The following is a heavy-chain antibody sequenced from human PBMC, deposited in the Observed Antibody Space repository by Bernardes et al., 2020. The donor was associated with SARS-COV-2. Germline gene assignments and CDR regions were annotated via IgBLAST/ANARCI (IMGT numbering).Heavy chain of an antibody. CDR2: INTDGSTT. J-gene: IGHJ4*02. CDR3: ARDLGGKFGY. V-gene: IGHV3-74*01. Sequence: GGSLRLSCAASGFPFSSYWFHWVRQAPGKGPVWVSRINTDGSTTNYAHSVNGRFTIYRDNAENTLYLQMDNLRAEDTAVYYCARDLGGKFGYWGPGTLVTVSS. CDR1: GFPFSSYW. D-gene: IGHD2-15*01.